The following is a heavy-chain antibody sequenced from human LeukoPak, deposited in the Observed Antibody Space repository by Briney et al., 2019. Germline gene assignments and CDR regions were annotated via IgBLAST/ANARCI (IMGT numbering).Heavy chain of an antibody. J-gene: IGHJ4*02. V-gene: IGHV3-30*02. CDR2: IRYDGSNK. Sequence: PGGSLRLSCAASGFTFSSYGMHWVRQAPGKGLEWVAFIRYDGSNKYYGDFVEGRFTISRDNSKSTLYLQMSSLRAEDTAVYYCANTIWNDERAFGYRGQGTLVTVSS. D-gene: IGHD1-1*01. CDR1: GFTFSSYG. CDR3: ANTIWNDERAFGY.